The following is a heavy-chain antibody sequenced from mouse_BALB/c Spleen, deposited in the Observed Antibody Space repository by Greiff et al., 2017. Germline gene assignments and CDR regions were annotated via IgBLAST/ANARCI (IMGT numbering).Heavy chain of an antibody. CDR2: ISYSGST. Sequence: EVKLVESGPSLVKPSQTLSLTCSVTGDSITSGYWNWIRKFPGNKLEYMGYISYSGSTYYNPSLKSRISITRDTSKNQYYLQLNSVTTEDTATYYCASLLRHYWYFDVWGAGTTVTVSS. CDR1: GDSITSGY. J-gene: IGHJ1*01. V-gene: IGHV3-8*02. CDR3: ASLLRHYWYFDV. D-gene: IGHD1-2*01.